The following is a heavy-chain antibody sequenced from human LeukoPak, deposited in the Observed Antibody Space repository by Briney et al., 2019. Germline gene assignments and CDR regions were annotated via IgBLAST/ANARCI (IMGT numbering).Heavy chain of an antibody. J-gene: IGHJ4*02. Sequence: RSASVKVSCKPTGYSFTAYYIFWIRQAPGQGLECMGWINLYNGATKYAQRFQSRVTMTRDTSISTAYMELSRLGSDDTATYYCASWAGGNESVASFDYWGQGTLVTVSS. CDR3: ASWAGGNESVASFDY. CDR1: GYSFTAYY. V-gene: IGHV1-2*02. CDR2: INLYNGAT. D-gene: IGHD2-21*01.